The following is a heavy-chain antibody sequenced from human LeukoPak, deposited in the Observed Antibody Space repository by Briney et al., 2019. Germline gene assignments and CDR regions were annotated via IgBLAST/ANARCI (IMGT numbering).Heavy chain of an antibody. D-gene: IGHD1-1*01. CDR3: ARGRVSSSTWYSTYYYYFYMDV. J-gene: IGHJ6*03. CDR1: GDSISSTYY. CDR2: VDHTGST. Sequence: SETLSLTCTVSGDSISSTYYWTWIRQPPGKGLEWIGYVDHTGSTNFNPSLNGRVSISRDTTNNLFSLRLRSVTAADTAVYFCARGRVSSSTWYSTYYYYFYMDVWGKGTTVTVSS. V-gene: IGHV4-59*13.